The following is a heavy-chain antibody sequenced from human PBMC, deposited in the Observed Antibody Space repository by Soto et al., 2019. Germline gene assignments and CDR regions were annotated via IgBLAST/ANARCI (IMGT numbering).Heavy chain of an antibody. CDR2: IWYDGSNK. D-gene: IGHD3-16*02. Sequence: QVQLVESGGGVVQPGRSLRLSCAASGFTFSSYGMHWVRQAPGKGLEWVAVIWYDGSNKYYADSVKGRFTISRDNSQKPLYLQMNRLRAEDTAGYYCARGEDDYVWGSYRPPAFDYWGQGTLVTVSS. V-gene: IGHV3-33*01. J-gene: IGHJ4*02. CDR1: GFTFSSYG. CDR3: ARGEDDYVWGSYRPPAFDY.